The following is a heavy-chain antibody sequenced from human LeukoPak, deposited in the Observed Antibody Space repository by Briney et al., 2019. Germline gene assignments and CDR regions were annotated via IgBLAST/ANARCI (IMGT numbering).Heavy chain of an antibody. CDR2: IYYSGNT. J-gene: IGHJ3*02. Sequence: SETLSLTCTVSGGSISSSSYYWGWIRQPPGKGLEWIGSIYYSGNTYYNPSLKSRVTISVDTSKNQFSLKLSSVTAADTAVYYCARDGHCGGDCSHAFDIWGQGTMVTVSS. CDR3: ARDGHCGGDCSHAFDI. D-gene: IGHD2-21*02. CDR1: GGSISSSSYY. V-gene: IGHV4-39*07.